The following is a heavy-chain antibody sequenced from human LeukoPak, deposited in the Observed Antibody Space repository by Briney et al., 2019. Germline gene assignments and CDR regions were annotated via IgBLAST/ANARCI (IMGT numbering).Heavy chain of an antibody. V-gene: IGHV3-11*01. Sequence: TTGGSLRLSCAVSGFTFSDTYMTWIRQAPGKGLESLSYISPSGTDISYADSVKGRFTISRDNAKNSLYLQMNSLRVEDTAVYCCTRDPRNLDYWGQGTLVTVSS. CDR1: GFTFSDTY. CDR3: TRDPRNLDY. CDR2: ISPSGTDI. D-gene: IGHD1-14*01. J-gene: IGHJ4*02.